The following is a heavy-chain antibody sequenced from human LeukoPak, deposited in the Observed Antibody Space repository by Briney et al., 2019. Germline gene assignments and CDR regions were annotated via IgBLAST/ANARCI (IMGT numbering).Heavy chain of an antibody. CDR3: ARVPCYSGYCSGGMYYFDY. V-gene: IGHV1-2*02. D-gene: IGHD2-15*01. CDR1: GYTFTGYY. Sequence: GASVKVSCKASGYTFTGYYMHWVRQAPGQGLEWMGWINPNSGGTNYAQKFQGRVTMTRDTSISTAYMEPSRLRSDDTAVYYCARVPCYSGYCSGGMYYFDYWGQGTLVTVSS. J-gene: IGHJ4*02. CDR2: INPNSGGT.